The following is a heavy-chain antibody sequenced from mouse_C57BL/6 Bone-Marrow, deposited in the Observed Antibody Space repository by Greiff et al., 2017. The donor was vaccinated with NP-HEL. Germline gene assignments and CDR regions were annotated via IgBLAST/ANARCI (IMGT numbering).Heavy chain of an antibody. CDR3: ARADLLWSLFAY. CDR2: ISNGGGST. Sequence: EVQLVESGGGLVQPGGSLKLSCAASGFTFSDYYMYWVRQTPEKRLEWVAYISNGGGSTYYPDTVKGRFTISRDNAKNTLYLQMSRLKSEDTAMYYCARADLLWSLFAYWGQGTLVTVSA. D-gene: IGHD2-1*01. CDR1: GFTFSDYY. J-gene: IGHJ3*01. V-gene: IGHV5-12*01.